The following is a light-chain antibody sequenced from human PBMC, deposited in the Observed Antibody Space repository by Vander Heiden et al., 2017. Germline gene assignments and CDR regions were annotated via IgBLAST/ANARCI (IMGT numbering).Light chain of an antibody. J-gene: IGKJ2*01. V-gene: IGKV1-16*01. CDR1: QDISNH. Sequence: ILLPHSPSSLSASVGDRVTITCRASQDISNHLAWFQQKPGKAPTSLIYGASTLQSWVPSRFSGSGSGTDYTLTSNSLQPEDFGSYYCQQYTTYPYTFGQGTKLEIK. CDR3: QQYTTYPYT. CDR2: GAS.